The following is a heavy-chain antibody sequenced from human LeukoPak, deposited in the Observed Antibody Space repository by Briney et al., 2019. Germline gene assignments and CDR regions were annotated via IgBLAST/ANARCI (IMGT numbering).Heavy chain of an antibody. Sequence: SETLSLTCTVSGGSISSYYWNWIRQPPGKGLEWIGYIYYSGSTNYNPSLKSRVTISVDTSKNQFSLRLSSVTAADTAVYYCARTTEGGYTYDYFYYYYMDVWGKGTTVTISS. V-gene: IGHV4-59*01. J-gene: IGHJ6*03. CDR1: GGSISSYY. D-gene: IGHD5-18*01. CDR2: IYYSGST. CDR3: ARTTEGGYTYDYFYYYYMDV.